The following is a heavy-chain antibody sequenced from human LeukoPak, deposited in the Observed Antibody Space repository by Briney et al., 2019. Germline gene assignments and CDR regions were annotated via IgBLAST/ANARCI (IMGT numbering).Heavy chain of an antibody. CDR2: IKGDGRST. Sequence: PGGSLRLSCAASGFTFSNYWMDWVRQAPGKGLVWVSSIKGDGRSTNYADSVKGRFTISRDNAKNTLFLQMNSLRAEDTAVYYCVRDWSSSFDYWGQGTLVTVSS. CDR1: GFTFSNYW. CDR3: VRDWSSSFDY. J-gene: IGHJ4*02. V-gene: IGHV3-74*01. D-gene: IGHD2-8*02.